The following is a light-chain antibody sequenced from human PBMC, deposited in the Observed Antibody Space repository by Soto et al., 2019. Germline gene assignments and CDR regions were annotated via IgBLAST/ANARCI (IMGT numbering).Light chain of an antibody. Sequence: IPMTQSPSTLSASVGDRVTITCRASQSVSIWLAWYQQKPGKAPNLLIYKASTLETGVPSRFTGSGSGTEFTLTISSLQPDDFATYYCQQYNTFSTFGQGTKVEMK. CDR3: QQYNTFST. V-gene: IGKV1-5*03. CDR2: KAS. J-gene: IGKJ1*01. CDR1: QSVSIW.